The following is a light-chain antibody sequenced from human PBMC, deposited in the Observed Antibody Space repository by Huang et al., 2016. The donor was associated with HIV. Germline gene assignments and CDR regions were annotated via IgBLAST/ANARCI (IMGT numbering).Light chain of an antibody. CDR1: QTVSDH. V-gene: IGKV3-15*01. CDR2: GGS. CDR3: QQYNTWPRT. Sequence: EIVMTQSPATLSVSPGARATLSCRASQTVSDHLAWFQQQPGQPPRLLIYGGSTRASGTPARFSGSRSGTVFGLVISNLQPEDFAVYYCQQYNTWPRTFGQGTRVEIQ. J-gene: IGKJ1*01.